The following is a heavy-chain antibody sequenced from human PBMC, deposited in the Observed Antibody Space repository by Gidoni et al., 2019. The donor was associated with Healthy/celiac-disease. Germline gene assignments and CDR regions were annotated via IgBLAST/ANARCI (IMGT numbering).Heavy chain of an antibody. J-gene: IGHJ6*03. CDR3: ARENDYYGSGSYDYYYYYMDV. D-gene: IGHD3-10*01. CDR2: ISYDGSNK. CDR1: GFTFSSYG. Sequence: QVQLVESGGGGVQPGRSLGLSCAASGFTFSSYGMPWVRQAPGTGLEWVAVISYDGSNKYYADSVKGRFTISRDNSKNTLYLQMNSLRAEDTAVYYCARENDYYGSGSYDYYYYYMDVWGKGTTVTVSS. V-gene: IGHV3-30*03.